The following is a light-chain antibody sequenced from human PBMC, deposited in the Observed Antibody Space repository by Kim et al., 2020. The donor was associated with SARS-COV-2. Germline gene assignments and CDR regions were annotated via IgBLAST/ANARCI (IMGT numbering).Light chain of an antibody. CDR1: QSVSSN. CDR2: GAS. Sequence: EIVMTQSPATLSVSPGERATLSCRASQSVSSNSAWYQQKPGQALRLLIYGASTRATGIPARFSGSGSGTEFTLTISSLQSEDFAVYYCQQYNNWPVAFGQGTKVDIK. V-gene: IGKV3-15*01. CDR3: QQYNNWPVA. J-gene: IGKJ1*01.